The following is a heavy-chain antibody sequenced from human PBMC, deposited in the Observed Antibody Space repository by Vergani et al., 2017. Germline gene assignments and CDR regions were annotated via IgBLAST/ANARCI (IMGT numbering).Heavy chain of an antibody. V-gene: IGHV3-23*04. CDR2: ISGSGGST. D-gene: IGHD3-3*01. J-gene: IGHJ6*03. CDR3: AKDLEGTDYDFWSGSLYYMDV. Sequence: EVDLVESGGGLAQPGGSLRLSCAASGFTFSSYAMSWVRQAPGKGLEWVSAISGSGGSTYYADSVKGRFTISRDNSKNTLYLQMNSLRAEDTAVYYCAKDLEGTDYDFWSGSLYYMDVWGKGTTVTVSS. CDR1: GFTFSSYA.